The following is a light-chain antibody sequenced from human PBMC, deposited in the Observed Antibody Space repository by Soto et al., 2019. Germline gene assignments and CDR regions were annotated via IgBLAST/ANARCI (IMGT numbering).Light chain of an antibody. CDR3: QQHNSYPLT. Sequence: IPLTQSPSALSASVGARVTIPCRASQGISSYLAWCQQKPGKAPKLRIHAESTLQSGVPSRFSGSGSGTDFTLNISSLQPEDFATYYCQQHNSYPLTFGGGTKVEIK. J-gene: IGKJ4*01. V-gene: IGKV1-9*01. CDR2: AES. CDR1: QGISSY.